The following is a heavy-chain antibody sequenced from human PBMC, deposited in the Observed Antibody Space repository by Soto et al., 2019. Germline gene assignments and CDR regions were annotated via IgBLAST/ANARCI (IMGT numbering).Heavy chain of an antibody. CDR1: GGAFSSNP. CDR2: IIPIFATV. V-gene: IGHV1-69*01. CDR3: ARGGRGYSSAPRYYFDY. D-gene: IGHD5-18*01. J-gene: IGHJ4*01. Sequence: QVQLVQSGSEVKKTGSSVKVSCKASGGAFSSNPISWVRQAPGQGLEWMAGIIPIFATVHYAQKFQGRVTITADESTSTAYMELTSLRSEDTAVYFCARGGRGYSSAPRYYFDYWGHGTLVTVS.